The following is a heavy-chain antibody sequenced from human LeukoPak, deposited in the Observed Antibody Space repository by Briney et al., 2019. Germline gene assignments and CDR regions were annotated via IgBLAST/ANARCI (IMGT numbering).Heavy chain of an antibody. D-gene: IGHD3-22*01. CDR2: ISSRGGYT. CDR1: GQRANLHT. Sequence: GGSLRLSCATSGQRANLHTLNWVRQAPGKGLEWVSSISSRGGYTYYADSLKGRVTVSRDNAKNALYLQMNSLRVEDTALYYCARVPHFRNYYDSSPYDYWGQGTLVTVSS. CDR3: ARVPHFRNYYDSSPYDY. J-gene: IGHJ4*02. V-gene: IGHV3-21*01.